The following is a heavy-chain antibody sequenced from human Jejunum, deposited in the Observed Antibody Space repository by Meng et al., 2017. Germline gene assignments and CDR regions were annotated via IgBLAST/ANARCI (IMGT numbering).Heavy chain of an antibody. CDR3: ARVILYSGSYYFDS. CDR1: GYSVSSDNYY. CDR2: IYYSGST. V-gene: IGHV4-61*01. Sequence: QLQESGRALGRPSETLSLTCTVSGYSVSSDNYYWSWVRQPPGKGLEWIGYIYYSGSTDHNPSLKSRVTMSVDTSRNQFSLNLSSVTAADTAVYYCARVILYSGSYYFDSWGQGTLVTVSS. J-gene: IGHJ4*02. D-gene: IGHD1-26*01.